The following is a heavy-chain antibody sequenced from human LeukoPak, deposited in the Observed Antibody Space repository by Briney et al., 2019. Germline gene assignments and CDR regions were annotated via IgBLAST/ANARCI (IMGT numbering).Heavy chain of an antibody. CDR3: ARYSSDGPFDY. CDR2: ITSSTTTT. D-gene: IGHD1-14*01. V-gene: IGHV3-48*02. Sequence: GGSLRLSCAASGFTFSSYSMNWVCGAPGNGLEWVSFITSSTTTTHYADSVKDRFTISRDNAKNSVYLQINSLRDEDTAVYYCARYSSDGPFDYWGQGTLVTVSS. J-gene: IGHJ4*02. CDR1: GFTFSSYS.